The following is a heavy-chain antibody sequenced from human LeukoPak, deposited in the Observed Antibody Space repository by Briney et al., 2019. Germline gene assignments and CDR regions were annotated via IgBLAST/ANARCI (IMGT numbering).Heavy chain of an antibody. CDR2: ITSDGSST. CDR1: GFTFSSTW. D-gene: IGHD2-8*01. V-gene: IGHV3-74*03. Sequence: GGSLRLSCAASGFTFSSTWMHWVRQPPGKGLVWVARITSDGSSTTYAESVKGRFTISRDNAKNTLYLQMNSLKTEDTAVYYCTTDRMIYATNWAVSWFDPWGQGTLVTVSS. J-gene: IGHJ5*02. CDR3: TTDRMIYATNWAVSWFDP.